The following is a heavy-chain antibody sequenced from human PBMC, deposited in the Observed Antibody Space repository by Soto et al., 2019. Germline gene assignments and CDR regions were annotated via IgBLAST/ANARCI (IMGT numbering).Heavy chain of an antibody. V-gene: IGHV3-23*01. CDR3: ADGGEWSFNFVY. D-gene: IGHD3-3*01. J-gene: IGHJ4*02. CDR2: ISISGGNT. Sequence: GGSLRLSCAASGFSFSNYAMSWVRQGPGKGLEWVSGISISGGNTYYADSVKGRFTISRGNSKNTLYPQMNNLRAEDTAVYYCADGGEWSFNFVYWGQGTPVTVSS. CDR1: GFSFSNYA.